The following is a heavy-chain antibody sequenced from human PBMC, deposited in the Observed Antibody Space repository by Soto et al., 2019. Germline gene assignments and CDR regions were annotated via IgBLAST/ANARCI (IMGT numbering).Heavy chain of an antibody. V-gene: IGHV1-69*13. CDR3: ARAREYSSSSGPGLDY. Sequence: SVKVSCKASGGTFSSYAISWVRQAPGQGLEWMGGIIPIFGTANYAQKFQGRVTITADESTSTAYMELSSLRSEDTAVYYCARAREYSSSSGPGLDYWGQGTLVTVSS. J-gene: IGHJ4*02. CDR1: GGTFSSYA. CDR2: IIPIFGTA. D-gene: IGHD6-6*01.